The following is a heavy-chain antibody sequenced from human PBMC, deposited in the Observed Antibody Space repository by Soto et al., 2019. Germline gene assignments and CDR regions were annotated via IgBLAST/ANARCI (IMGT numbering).Heavy chain of an antibody. CDR3: ARDSREQWLVREGYYYYYYGMDV. D-gene: IGHD6-19*01. V-gene: IGHV6-1*01. CDR2: TYYRSKWYN. CDR1: GDSVSSKSAA. Sequence: PSQTLYLTFAISGDSVSSKSAAWNWIRQSPSRGLEWLVMTYYRSKWYNDYAVSVKSRITINPDTSKNQFSLQLNSVTPEDTAVYYCARDSREQWLVREGYYYYYYGMDVWGQGTTVTVSS. J-gene: IGHJ6*02.